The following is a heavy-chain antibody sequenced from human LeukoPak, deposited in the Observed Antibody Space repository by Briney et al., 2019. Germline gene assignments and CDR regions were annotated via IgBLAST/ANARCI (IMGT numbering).Heavy chain of an antibody. J-gene: IGHJ6*03. D-gene: IGHD6-13*01. CDR2: IWYDGSNK. CDR3: ARARYSSTRGYYYYMDV. V-gene: IGHV3-33*01. CDR1: GFTFSSYR. Sequence: GRSLRLSCAASGFTFSSYRMHWVRQAPGKGLEWVAVIWYDGSNKYYADSVKGRFTISRDNSKNTLYLQMNSLRAEDTAVYYCARARYSSTRGYYYYMDVWGKGTTVTVSS.